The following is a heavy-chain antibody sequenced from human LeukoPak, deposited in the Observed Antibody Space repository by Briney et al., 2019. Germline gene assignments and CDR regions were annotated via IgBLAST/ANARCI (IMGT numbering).Heavy chain of an antibody. CDR1: GFTFSSYA. CDR2: ISYDGSNK. Sequence: GGSLRLSCAASGFTFSSYAMHWVRQAPGKGLEWVAVISYDGSNKYYADSVKGRFTISRDNATNSLYLQMNSLRAEDTAVYYCARPTVEMTTTDALDIWGQGTMVTVSS. J-gene: IGHJ3*02. D-gene: IGHD5-24*01. V-gene: IGHV3-30-3*01. CDR3: ARPTVEMTTTDALDI.